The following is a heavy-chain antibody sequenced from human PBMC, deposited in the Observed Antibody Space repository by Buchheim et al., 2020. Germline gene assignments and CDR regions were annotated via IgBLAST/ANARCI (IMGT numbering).Heavy chain of an antibody. CDR3: ARDEYSYGYYYYYSYMDV. Sequence: VQLVESGGGVVQPGGSLRLSFAASGFTFSSYWMHWVRPAPGKGLVWVSRINSDGSSTSYADSVKGRFTISRDNAKKTLYLQMNSLRAEDTAVYYCARDEYSYGYYYYYSYMDVWGKGT. V-gene: IGHV3-74*02. CDR1: GFTFSSYW. CDR2: INSDGSST. D-gene: IGHD5-18*01. J-gene: IGHJ6*03.